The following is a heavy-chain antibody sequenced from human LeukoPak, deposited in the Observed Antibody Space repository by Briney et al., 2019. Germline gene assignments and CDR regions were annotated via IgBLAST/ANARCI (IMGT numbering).Heavy chain of an antibody. D-gene: IGHD3-10*01. CDR3: AKDAGLVRGIIGYYYYYMDV. J-gene: IGHJ6*03. CDR1: GFTFSKYG. V-gene: IGHV3-33*06. CDR2: IWYDGSSE. Sequence: GGSLRLSCAASGFTFSKYGMHWVRQAPGKGLEWVALIWYDGSSEYYADSVKGRFTISRDNSKNTLYLQMSSLRAEDTAVYYCAKDAGLVRGIIGYYYYYMDVWGKGTTVTVSS.